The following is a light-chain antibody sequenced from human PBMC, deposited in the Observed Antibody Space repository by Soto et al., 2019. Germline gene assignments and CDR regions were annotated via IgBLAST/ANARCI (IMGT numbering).Light chain of an antibody. CDR1: QSVSSY. Sequence: EIVLTQSPATLSLSPGEGATLSCRASQSVSSYLTWYQQKPGQAPRLLIYETSNRATGIPDRFSGSGSGTDFTLTISRLEPEDFAVYYCQQYGSSGTFGQGTKVDIK. CDR2: ETS. V-gene: IGKV3-20*01. CDR3: QQYGSSGT. J-gene: IGKJ1*01.